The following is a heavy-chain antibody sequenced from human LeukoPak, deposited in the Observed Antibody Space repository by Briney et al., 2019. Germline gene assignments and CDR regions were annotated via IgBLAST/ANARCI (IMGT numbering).Heavy chain of an antibody. Sequence: GGSLRLSCAASGFTFSSYAMSWVRQAPGKGLEWVSAISGSGGSTYYADSVKGRFTISRDNSKNTLYLQMNSLRAEDTAVYYCAKTIVGALGAFDIWGQETMVTVSS. CDR2: ISGSGGST. V-gene: IGHV3-23*01. CDR3: AKTIVGALGAFDI. D-gene: IGHD1-26*01. J-gene: IGHJ3*02. CDR1: GFTFSSYA.